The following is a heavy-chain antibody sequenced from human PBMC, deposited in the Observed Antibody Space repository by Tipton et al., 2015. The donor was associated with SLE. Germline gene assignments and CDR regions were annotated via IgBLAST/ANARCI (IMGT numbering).Heavy chain of an antibody. D-gene: IGHD6-13*01. CDR1: GFTFSSYG. CDR3: ARARYSSSEGYFQH. V-gene: IGHV3-30*02. J-gene: IGHJ1*01. Sequence: GSLRLSCAASGFTFSSYGMHWVRQAPGKGLEWVAFIRYDGSNKYYADSVKGRFTISRDNSKNTLYLQMNSLRAEDTAVYYCARARYSSSEGYFQHWGQGTLVTVSS. CDR2: IRYDGSNK.